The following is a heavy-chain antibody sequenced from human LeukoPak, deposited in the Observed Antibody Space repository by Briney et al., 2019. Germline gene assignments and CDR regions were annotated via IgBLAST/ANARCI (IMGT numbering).Heavy chain of an antibody. J-gene: IGHJ6*03. V-gene: IGHV4-61*02. CDR3: ARDRGIAVAGNYYYYMDV. CDR2: IYTSGST. CDR1: GGSISSGSYY. Sequence: SETLSLTCTVSGGSISSGSYYWSWIRQPAGKGLEWIGRIYTSGSTNYNPSLKSRVTISVDTSKNQFSLKLSSVTAADTAVYYCARDRGIAVAGNYYYYMDVWGKGTTVTVSS. D-gene: IGHD6-19*01.